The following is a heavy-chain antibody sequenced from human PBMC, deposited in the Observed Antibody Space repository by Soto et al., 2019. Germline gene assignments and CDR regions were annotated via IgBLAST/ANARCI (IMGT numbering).Heavy chain of an antibody. D-gene: IGHD3-16*01. CDR1: GGSISSSSYY. CDR3: ARLLEFFDY. J-gene: IGHJ4*02. CDR2: IYYSGST. V-gene: IGHV4-39*01. Sequence: KASETLSLTCTVSGGSISSSSYYWGWIRQPPGKGLEWIGSIYYSGSTYYNPSLKSRVTISVDTSKNQFSLKLSSVTAADTAVYYCARLLEFFDYWGQGTLVTVSS.